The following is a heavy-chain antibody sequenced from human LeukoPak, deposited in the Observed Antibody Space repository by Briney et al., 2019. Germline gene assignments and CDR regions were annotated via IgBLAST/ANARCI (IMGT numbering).Heavy chain of an antibody. CDR1: GGTFSSYA. CDR2: IIPILGIA. Sequence: EASVKVSCRASGGTFSSYAISWVRQAPGQGLEWMGRIIPILGIANYAQKFQGRVTITADKSTSTAYMELSSLRSEDTAVYYCASDGHGYLGGYYYYGMDVWGQGTTVTVSS. D-gene: IGHD5-18*01. J-gene: IGHJ6*02. V-gene: IGHV1-69*04. CDR3: ASDGHGYLGGYYYYGMDV.